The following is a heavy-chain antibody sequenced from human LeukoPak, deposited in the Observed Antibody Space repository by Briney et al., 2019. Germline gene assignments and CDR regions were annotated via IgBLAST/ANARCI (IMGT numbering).Heavy chain of an antibody. CDR1: SFGDYA. J-gene: IGHJ4*02. CDR3: ARSLSPAVAGVNY. V-gene: IGHV4-61*08. Sequence: SFGDYAMSWIRQPPGKGLEWIGYIYYSGSTNYNPSLKSRVTISVDTSKNQFSLKLSSVTAADTAVYYCARSLSPAVAGVNYWGQGTLVTVSS. CDR2: IYYSGST. D-gene: IGHD6-19*01.